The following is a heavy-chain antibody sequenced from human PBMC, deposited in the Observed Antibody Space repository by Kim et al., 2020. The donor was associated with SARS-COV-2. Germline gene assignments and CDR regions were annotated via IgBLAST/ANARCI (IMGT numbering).Heavy chain of an antibody. D-gene: IGHD1-7*01. CDR1: GFTFSSYW. CDR3: AREAYNWNYGYYYGMDV. CDR2: IKQDGSEK. Sequence: GGSLRLSCAASGFTFSSYWMSWVRQAPGKGLEWVANIKQDGSEKYYVDSVKGRFTISRDNAKNSLYLQMNSLRAEDTAVYYCAREAYNWNYGYYYGMDVWGQGTTVTVSS. V-gene: IGHV3-7*03. J-gene: IGHJ6*02.